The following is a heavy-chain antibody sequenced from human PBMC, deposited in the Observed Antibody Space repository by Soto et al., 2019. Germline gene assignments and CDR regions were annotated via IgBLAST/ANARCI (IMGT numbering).Heavy chain of an antibody. CDR3: AALDSSGYYPDY. Sequence: GASVKVSCKASGFTFTSSAVQWVRQARGQRLEWIGWIVVGSGNTNYAKKFQERVTITRDMSTSTAYMELSSLRSEDTAVYYCAALDSSGYYPDYWGQGTLVTVSS. D-gene: IGHD3-22*01. CDR2: IVVGSGNT. V-gene: IGHV1-58*01. CDR1: GFTFTSSA. J-gene: IGHJ4*02.